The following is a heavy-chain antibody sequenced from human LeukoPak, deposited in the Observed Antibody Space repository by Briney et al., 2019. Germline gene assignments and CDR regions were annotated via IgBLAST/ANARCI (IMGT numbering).Heavy chain of an antibody. Sequence: PGGSLRLSCAASGFTFDDYAMHWVRQAPGKGLEWVSSISWNSGSIGYADSVKGRFTISRDNAKNSLYLQMNSLRAEDTALYYCAKDSSDSGSYFDYWGQGTLVTVSS. D-gene: IGHD3-22*01. CDR3: AKDSSDSGSYFDY. CDR1: GFTFDDYA. J-gene: IGHJ4*02. V-gene: IGHV3-9*01. CDR2: ISWNSGSI.